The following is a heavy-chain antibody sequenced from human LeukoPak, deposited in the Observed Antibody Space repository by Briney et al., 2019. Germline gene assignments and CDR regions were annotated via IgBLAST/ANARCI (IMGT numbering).Heavy chain of an antibody. D-gene: IGHD2-2*01. J-gene: IGHJ6*03. CDR1: GYTFTSYY. Sequence: GASVKVSCKASGYTFTSYYMHWVRQALGQGLEWMGIINPSGGSTSYAQKFQGRVTMTRDMSTSTVYMELSSLRSEDTAVYYCAREVCSSTSCYFAYYYYYYMDVWGKGTTVTVSS. V-gene: IGHV1-46*01. CDR2: INPSGGST. CDR3: AREVCSSTSCYFAYYYYYYMDV.